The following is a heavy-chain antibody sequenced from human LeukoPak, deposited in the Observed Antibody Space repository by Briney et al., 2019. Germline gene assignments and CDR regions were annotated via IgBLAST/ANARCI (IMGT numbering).Heavy chain of an antibody. CDR3: AKCRGPATWYYFDY. D-gene: IGHD2-15*01. J-gene: IGHJ4*02. V-gene: IGHV3-30*18. Sequence: GGSLRLSCAASGFTFSSYAMHWVRQAPGKGLEWVAVISYDGSNKYYADSVKGRFTISRDNSKNTLYLQMNSLRAEDTAVYYCAKCRGPATWYYFDYWGQGTLVTVSS. CDR1: GFTFSSYA. CDR2: ISYDGSNK.